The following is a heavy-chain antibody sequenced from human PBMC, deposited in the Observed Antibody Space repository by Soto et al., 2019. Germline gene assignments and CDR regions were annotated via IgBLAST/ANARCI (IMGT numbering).Heavy chain of an antibody. Sequence: QVQLVQSGAEVKKPGASVKVSCKASGYTFTSYYMHWVRQAPGQGLEWMGIINPSGGSTSYAQKFQGRVTMTRDTSTSTVYMELSSLRSEDTAVDYCAGVYCSSTSCYGTTRQGEHYYYYYGMDVWGQGTTVTVSS. CDR1: GYTFTSYY. V-gene: IGHV1-46*01. CDR2: INPSGGST. D-gene: IGHD2-2*01. J-gene: IGHJ6*02. CDR3: AGVYCSSTSCYGTTRQGEHYYYYYGMDV.